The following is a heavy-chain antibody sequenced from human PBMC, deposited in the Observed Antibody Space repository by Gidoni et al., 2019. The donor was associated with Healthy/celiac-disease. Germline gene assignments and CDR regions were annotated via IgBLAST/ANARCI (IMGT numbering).Heavy chain of an antibody. J-gene: IGHJ4*02. V-gene: IGHV3-48*02. D-gene: IGHD1-20*01. Sequence: EVHLVESGGGLVQPGGSLRLSCAASGFTFSTYSMNWCRQAPGKGLAWFAYISSSSSTIYYADSVKGRVTISRDNAKNSLYLQMNSLRDEDTAVYYCTAGKNNNYWGQGTLVTASS. CDR3: TAGKNNNY. CDR1: GFTFSTYS. CDR2: ISSSSSTI.